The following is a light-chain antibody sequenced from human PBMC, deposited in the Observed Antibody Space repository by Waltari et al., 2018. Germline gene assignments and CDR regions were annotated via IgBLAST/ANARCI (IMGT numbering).Light chain of an antibody. Sequence: QSALTQPPSASGSPGQSVTISCTGTSSDVGGYNYVSWYQQHPGKAPKLMIYEVSKRPSGFPDRFSGSKSGNSAPLTVSGLQAEDEADYYCSSYAGSNNYVFGTGTKVTVL. CDR2: EVS. J-gene: IGLJ1*01. V-gene: IGLV2-8*01. CDR1: SSDVGGYNY. CDR3: SSYAGSNNYV.